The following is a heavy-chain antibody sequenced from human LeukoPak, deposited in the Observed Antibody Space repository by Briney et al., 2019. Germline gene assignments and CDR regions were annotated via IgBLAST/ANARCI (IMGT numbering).Heavy chain of an antibody. CDR1: GFTFRNYW. V-gene: IGHV3-7*01. J-gene: IGHJ5*02. Sequence: GGSLRLSCAASGFTFRNYWMRWLRQAPGRGLDWVATIKQDGILKHYVDSVKGRFTISRDNAANSLYLHMDNLRVEDTAVYYCARLGGETTRFDLWGQGALVTVSS. D-gene: IGHD3-16*01. CDR2: IKQDGILK. CDR3: ARLGGETTRFDL.